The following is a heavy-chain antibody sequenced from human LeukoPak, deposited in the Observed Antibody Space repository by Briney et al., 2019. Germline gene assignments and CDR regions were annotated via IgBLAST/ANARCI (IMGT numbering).Heavy chain of an antibody. D-gene: IGHD3-3*01. Sequence: GSLILSCASSGFSFTNHAMSWVRQAPGKGLEWVSTTGIHSVHTLCADAVKGRFTLSRDNSKNTLDLQMNSLRAEDTAVYYCARGEADYDFWSGYSNWFDPWGQGTLVTVSS. J-gene: IGHJ5*02. V-gene: IGHV3-21*01. CDR3: ARGEADYDFWSGYSNWFDP. CDR1: GFSFTNHA. CDR2: TGIHSVHT.